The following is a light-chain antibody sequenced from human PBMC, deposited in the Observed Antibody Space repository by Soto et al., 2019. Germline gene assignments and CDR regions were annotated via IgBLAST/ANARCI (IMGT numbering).Light chain of an antibody. Sequence: DIVMTQSPDSLAVSLGERATINCKPSQSVFYNSNNTHYLAWYQHKPGQPTRLLIYWASNRESGVHDRVSGSGSVKDFTHTISSLQPEELAVYYCQQYYSTPLTFGGGTKVDIK. J-gene: IGKJ4*01. CDR3: QQYYSTPLT. CDR1: QSVFYNSNNTHY. CDR2: WAS. V-gene: IGKV4-1*01.